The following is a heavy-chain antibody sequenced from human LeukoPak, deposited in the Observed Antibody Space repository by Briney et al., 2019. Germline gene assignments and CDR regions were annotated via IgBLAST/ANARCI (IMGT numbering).Heavy chain of an antibody. CDR1: GFTFSSYG. D-gene: IGHD2-15*01. CDR3: AKNIVVVVAATPGVGMDV. J-gene: IGHJ6*02. CDR2: IWYDGSNK. V-gene: IGHV3-33*06. Sequence: SGGSLRLSCAASGFTFSSYGMHWVRQAPGKGLEWVAVIWYDGSNKYYADSVKGRFTISRDNSKNTLYLQMNSLRAEDTAVYYCAKNIVVVVAATPGVGMDVWGQGTTVTVSS.